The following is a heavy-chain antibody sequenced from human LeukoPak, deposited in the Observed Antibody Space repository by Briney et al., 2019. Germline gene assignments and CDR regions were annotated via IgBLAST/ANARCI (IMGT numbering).Heavy chain of an antibody. CDR2: ISSSGSTI. CDR1: GFTFSSYE. Sequence: GGSLRLSCAASGFTFSSYEMNWVRQAPGKGLEWVSYISSSGSTIYYADSVKGRFTISRDNAKNSLYLQMNSLRAEDTAVYYCARDYVGTVTTTGYFDYWGQGTLVTVSS. D-gene: IGHD4-17*01. V-gene: IGHV3-48*03. J-gene: IGHJ4*02. CDR3: ARDYVGTVTTTGYFDY.